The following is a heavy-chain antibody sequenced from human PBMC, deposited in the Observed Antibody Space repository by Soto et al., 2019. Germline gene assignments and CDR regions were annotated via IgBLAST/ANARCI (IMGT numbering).Heavy chain of an antibody. CDR3: ARQYLRPGDCYYCGMDV. J-gene: IGHJ6*02. CDR1: GGTFSSYA. Sequence: SVKVSCKASGGTFSSYAISWVRQAPGQGLEWMGGIIPIFGTANYAQKFQGRVTITADKSTSTAYMELSSLRSEDTAVYYCARQYLRPGDCYYCGMDVWGQGTTVTVSS. V-gene: IGHV1-69*06. D-gene: IGHD2-8*02. CDR2: IIPIFGTA.